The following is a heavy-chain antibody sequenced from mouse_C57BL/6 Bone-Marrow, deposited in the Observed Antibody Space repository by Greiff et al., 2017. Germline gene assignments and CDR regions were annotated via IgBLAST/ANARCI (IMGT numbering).Heavy chain of an antibody. CDR3: ASLYDGYYAPFDY. CDR2: IDPSDSET. J-gene: IGHJ2*01. V-gene: IGHV1-52*01. Sequence: VQLQQSGAELVRPGSSVKLSCKASGYTFTSYWMHWVKQRPIQGLEWIGNIDPSDSETHYNQKFKDKATLTVDKSSSTAYMQLSSLTSEDSAVYDCASLYDGYYAPFDYWGQGTTLTVSS. D-gene: IGHD2-3*01. CDR1: GYTFTSYW.